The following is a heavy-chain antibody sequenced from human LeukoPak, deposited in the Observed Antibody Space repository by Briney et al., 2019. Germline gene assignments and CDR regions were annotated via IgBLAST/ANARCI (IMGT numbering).Heavy chain of an antibody. V-gene: IGHV3-53*01. Sequence: PGGSLRLSCAASGFTVSSNYMSWVRQAPGKGLEYISVTYSSGTTYYADSVRDRFTISRDNSRNTLYLQMNSLRPEDTAVYYCAKSPVSFTVTRSKAGLNTGYWGQGTLVTVSS. D-gene: IGHD4-17*01. CDR3: AKSPVSFTVTRSKAGLNTGY. CDR2: TYSSGTT. CDR1: GFTVSSNY. J-gene: IGHJ4*02.